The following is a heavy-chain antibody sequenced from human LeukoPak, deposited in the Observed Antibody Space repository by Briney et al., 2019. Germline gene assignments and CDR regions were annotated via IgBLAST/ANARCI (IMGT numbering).Heavy chain of an antibody. V-gene: IGHV5-51*01. Sequence: GESLKISCKGSGYSFTNYWIGWVRQMPGKGLEWMGIIYPGDSDTRYSPSFQGQVTISADKSISTAYLQWRSLKASDTAIYYCARAQKGLLSAFDIWGQGTVVTVSS. CDR1: GYSFTNYW. D-gene: IGHD3-16*02. CDR3: ARAQKGLLSAFDI. J-gene: IGHJ3*02. CDR2: IYPGDSDT.